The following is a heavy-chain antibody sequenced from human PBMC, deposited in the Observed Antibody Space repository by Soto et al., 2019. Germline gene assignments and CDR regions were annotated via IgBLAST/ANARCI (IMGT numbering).Heavy chain of an antibody. CDR2: IYYSGST. CDR3: ARTSRSGIDY. Sequence: KPSETLSLTCTVSGGSISSGGYYWSWIRQHPGKGLEWIGYIYYSGSTYYNPSLKSRVTISVDTSKNQFSLKLSSVTAADTAVYYCARTSRSGIDYWGQGTLVTVSS. CDR1: GGSISSGGYY. V-gene: IGHV4-31*03. J-gene: IGHJ4*02. D-gene: IGHD3-10*01.